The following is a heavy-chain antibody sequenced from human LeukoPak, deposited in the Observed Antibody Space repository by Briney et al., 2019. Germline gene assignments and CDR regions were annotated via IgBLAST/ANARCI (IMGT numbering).Heavy chain of an antibody. CDR2: ISSSGGTR. V-gene: IGHV3-48*03. CDR1: EFAFSVYE. J-gene: IGHJ4*02. D-gene: IGHD6-19*01. Sequence: GGSLRLSCAASEFAFSVYEMYWVRQAPGKGLEWVSYISSSGGTRYYADSVKGRFTISRDNAKNSLYLQMNSLRPEDTAVYYCTTLTVASSFDYWGQGALVTVS. CDR3: TTLTVASSFDY.